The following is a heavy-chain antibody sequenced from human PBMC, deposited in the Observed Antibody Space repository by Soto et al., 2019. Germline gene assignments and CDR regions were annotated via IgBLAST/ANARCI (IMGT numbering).Heavy chain of an antibody. Sequence: ASVKVSCKSSGYTFTTYGITWVRQAPGQGLEWMGWISGYSGNTNSAQKFQGRVTMTTDTSTSTAYMELRSLRSDDTAVYYCARTPEGADYPHQHWGQGTLVTVSS. CDR3: ARTPEGADYPHQH. V-gene: IGHV1-18*01. CDR1: GYTFTTYG. J-gene: IGHJ1*01. CDR2: ISGYSGNT. D-gene: IGHD4-17*01.